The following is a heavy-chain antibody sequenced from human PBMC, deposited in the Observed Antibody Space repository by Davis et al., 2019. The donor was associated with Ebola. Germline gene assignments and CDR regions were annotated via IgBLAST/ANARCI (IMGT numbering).Heavy chain of an antibody. V-gene: IGHV3-73*01. CDR1: GFTFSGSA. J-gene: IGHJ6*02. CDR2: IRSKANSYAT. CDR3: TRHYYYYYYGMDV. Sequence: GESLKISCAASGFTFSGSAMHWVRQASGKGLEWVGRIRSKANSYATAYAASVKGRFTISRDDSKNTAYLQMNSLKTEDTAVYYCTRHYYYYYYGMDVWGQGTTVTVSS.